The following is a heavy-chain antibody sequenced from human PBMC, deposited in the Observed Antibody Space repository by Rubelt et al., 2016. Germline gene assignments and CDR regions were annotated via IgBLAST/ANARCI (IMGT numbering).Heavy chain of an antibody. D-gene: IGHD2-2*01. J-gene: IGHJ4*02. CDR1: VGTFSGYY. V-gene: IGHV4-34*02. Sequence: QVELQQWGAGLLKPSETLSLTCDVYVGTFSGYYWNWIRQPPGKGLEWIGGINHSGDTNYNPSLQGRVSISMAASKNQFSLKLSSVTAADTAVYYCARGSRHCSSTSCYLGFWGQGTLVTVSS. CDR2: INHSGDT. CDR3: ARGSRHCSSTSCYLGF.